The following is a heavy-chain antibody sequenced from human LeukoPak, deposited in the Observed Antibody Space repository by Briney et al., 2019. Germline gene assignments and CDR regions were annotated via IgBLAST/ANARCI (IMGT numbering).Heavy chain of an antibody. CDR3: ARVSSSWYVPYYYYMDV. Sequence: GGSLRLSCAASGFTVSSNYMSWVRQAPGKGLEWVSVIYSGGSTYYADSVKGRFTISRDNSKNTLYLQMNSLRAEDTAVYYCARVSSSWYVPYYYYMDVWGKGTTVTISS. CDR2: IYSGGST. CDR1: GFTVSSNY. V-gene: IGHV3-66*01. D-gene: IGHD6-13*01. J-gene: IGHJ6*03.